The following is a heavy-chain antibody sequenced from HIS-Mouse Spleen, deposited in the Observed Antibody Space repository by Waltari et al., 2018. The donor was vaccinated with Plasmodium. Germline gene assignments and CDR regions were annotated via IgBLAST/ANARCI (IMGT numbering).Heavy chain of an antibody. J-gene: IGHJ1*01. Sequence: QVQLVQSGAEVKKPGASVKVSCKASGYTFTGYYMHWVRQAPGQGLEWMGWINPKSGGTTYAPQVQGRVTMTRDTSISPAYMELSRLRSDDTAVYYCARVLGYKAAAGTFVEYFQHWGQGTLVTVSS. CDR1: GYTFTGYY. D-gene: IGHD6-13*01. CDR3: ARVLGYKAAAGTFVEYFQH. V-gene: IGHV1-2*02. CDR2: INPKSGGT.